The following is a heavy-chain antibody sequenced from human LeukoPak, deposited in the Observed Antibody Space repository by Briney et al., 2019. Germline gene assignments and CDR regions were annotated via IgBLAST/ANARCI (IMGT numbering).Heavy chain of an antibody. J-gene: IGHJ1*01. V-gene: IGHV3-23*01. D-gene: IGHD4-11*01. CDR1: GFTFSSYA. CDR2: ITGSGGST. Sequence: SGGSLRLSCAASGFTFSSYAMNWVRQAPGRGLEWVSVITGSGGSTYHADSVKGRFTISRDNSKNTLYLQMNSPRAEDTAVYYCAKDRLGFLGYFQHWGQGTLVTVSS. CDR3: AKDRLGFLGYFQH.